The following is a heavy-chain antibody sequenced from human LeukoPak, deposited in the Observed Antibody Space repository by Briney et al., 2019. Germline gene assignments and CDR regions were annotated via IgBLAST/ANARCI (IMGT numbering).Heavy chain of an antibody. D-gene: IGHD4-23*01. CDR3: ATILSLPRYGGNYYYFDY. Sequence: ASVKVSCKASGYTFTGYYMHWVRQAPGQGLEWMGWINPNTGDTNYAQKFQGRVTMTRDTSVSTAYMELSRLRSDDTAVYYCATILSLPRYGGNYYYFDYWGQGTLVTVSS. CDR2: INPNTGDT. CDR1: GYTFTGYY. J-gene: IGHJ4*02. V-gene: IGHV1-2*02.